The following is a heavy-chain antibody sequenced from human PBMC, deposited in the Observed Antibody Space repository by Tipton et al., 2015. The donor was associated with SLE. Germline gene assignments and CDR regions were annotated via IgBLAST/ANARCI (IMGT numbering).Heavy chain of an antibody. J-gene: IGHJ4*02. Sequence: SLRLSCAASGFTFSSYWMSWVRQAPGKGLERVAFIRYDGSNKYYADSVKGRFTISRDNSKNTLYLQMNSLRAEDTAVYYCAKDPKSTYDFWSGFLDYWGQGTLVTFSS. CDR2: IRYDGSNK. CDR1: GFTFSSYW. V-gene: IGHV3-30*02. D-gene: IGHD3-3*01. CDR3: AKDPKSTYDFWSGFLDY.